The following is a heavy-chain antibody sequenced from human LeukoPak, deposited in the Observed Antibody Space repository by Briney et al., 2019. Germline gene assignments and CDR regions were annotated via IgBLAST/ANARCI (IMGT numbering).Heavy chain of an antibody. D-gene: IGHD6-19*01. Sequence: ASVKVSCKASGYTFTSYAMHWVRQAPGQSLKWMGWLNAGNGNTKYSQKFQGRVTITRDTSASAAYMELSSLRSEDTAVYYCARAPPSDRWLVLAGFFDYWGQGTLVTVSS. CDR2: LNAGNGNT. J-gene: IGHJ4*02. CDR1: GYTFTSYA. V-gene: IGHV1-3*01. CDR3: ARAPPSDRWLVLAGFFDY.